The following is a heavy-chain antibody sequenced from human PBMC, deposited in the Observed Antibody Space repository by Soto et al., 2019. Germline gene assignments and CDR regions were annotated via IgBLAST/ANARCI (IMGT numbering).Heavy chain of an antibody. J-gene: IGHJ6*02. CDR3: ARGKGGYSGYDQDYYYSGMDV. Sequence: SVKVSCKASGGTFSSYAISWVRQAPGQGLEWMGGIIPIFGTANYAQKFQGRVTITADESTSTAYMELSSLRSEDTAVYYCARGKGGYSGYDQDYYYSGMDVWGQGTTVSVSS. V-gene: IGHV1-69*13. CDR1: GGTFSSYA. D-gene: IGHD5-12*01. CDR2: IIPIFGTA.